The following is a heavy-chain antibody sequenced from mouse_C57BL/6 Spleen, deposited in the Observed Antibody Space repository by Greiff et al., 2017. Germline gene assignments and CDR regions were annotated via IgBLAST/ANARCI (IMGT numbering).Heavy chain of an antibody. Sequence: QVQLQQPGAELVKPGASVKMSCKASGYTFTSHWITWVKQRPGQGLEWIGDIYPGVGSTKYNEKFKSKATLTVDTSSSTAYRQLSSLKSEDSAVYYCATNWDGSWFAYRGQGTLVTV. CDR3: ATNWDGSWFAY. D-gene: IGHD4-1*02. J-gene: IGHJ3*01. CDR1: GYTFTSHW. CDR2: IYPGVGST. V-gene: IGHV1-55*01.